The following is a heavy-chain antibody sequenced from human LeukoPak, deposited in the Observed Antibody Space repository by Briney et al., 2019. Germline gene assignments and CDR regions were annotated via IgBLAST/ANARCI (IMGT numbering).Heavy chain of an antibody. CDR2: ISGSGGTT. D-gene: IGHD3-22*01. J-gene: IGHJ4*02. V-gene: IGHV3-23*01. CDR1: GFIFGSYA. CDR3: ARAMMVVANLWGVFDY. Sequence: GGSLRLSCAASGFIFGSYAMTWVRQAPGRGLEWVSGISGSGGTTYYADSVKGRFTISRDNSKNTLYLQMNSLRAEDTAVYYCARAMMVVANLWGVFDYWGQGTLVTVSS.